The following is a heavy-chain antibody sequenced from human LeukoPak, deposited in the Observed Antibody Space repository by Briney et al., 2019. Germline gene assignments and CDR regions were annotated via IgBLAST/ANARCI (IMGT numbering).Heavy chain of an antibody. CDR1: GGTFSSYA. D-gene: IGHD3-22*01. Sequence: SVKVSCKASGGTFSSYAISWVRQAPGQRLEWMGGIIPIFGTANYAQKFQGRVTITADESTSTAYMELSSLRSEDTAVYYCASTDSSGYYGYFDYWGQGTLVTVSS. CDR3: ASTDSSGYYGYFDY. J-gene: IGHJ4*02. CDR2: IIPIFGTA. V-gene: IGHV1-69*13.